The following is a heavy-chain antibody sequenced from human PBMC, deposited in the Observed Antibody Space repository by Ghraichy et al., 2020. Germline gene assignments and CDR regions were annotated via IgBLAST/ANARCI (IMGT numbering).Heavy chain of an antibody. V-gene: IGHV1-18*04. J-gene: IGHJ5*02. Sequence: ASVKVSCKASGYTFTSYGISWVRQAPGQGLEWMGWISAYNGNTNYAQKLQGRVTMTTDTSTSTAYMELRSLRSDDTAVYYCAREAVGDSSGYWVRGWFDPWGQGTLVTVSS. D-gene: IGHD3-22*01. CDR3: AREAVGDSSGYWVRGWFDP. CDR1: GYTFTSYG. CDR2: ISAYNGNT.